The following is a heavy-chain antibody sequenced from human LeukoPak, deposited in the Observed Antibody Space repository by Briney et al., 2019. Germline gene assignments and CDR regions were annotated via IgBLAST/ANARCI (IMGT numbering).Heavy chain of an antibody. J-gene: IGHJ4*02. Sequence: RASVKVSCKATGYTFTNYGITWVRQAPGQGLEWMGWISPYKGNTNSAQKVQGRVTMTADTSTSTVYMELRSLSSDDTAVYYCATRGDSSGLPSYDYWGQGTLVTVSS. V-gene: IGHV1-18*01. CDR2: ISPYKGNT. CDR3: ATRGDSSGLPSYDY. D-gene: IGHD3-22*01. CDR1: GYTFTNYG.